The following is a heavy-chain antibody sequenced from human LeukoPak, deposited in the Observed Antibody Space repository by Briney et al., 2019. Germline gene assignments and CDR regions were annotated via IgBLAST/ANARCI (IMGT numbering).Heavy chain of an antibody. CDR1: GGSISSYY. D-gene: IGHD1-26*01. J-gene: IGHJ3*02. CDR2: IYYSGST. CDR3: ARAEWELDDAFDI. Sequence: SETLSLTCTVSGGSISSYYWSWIRQPPGKGLEWIGYIYYSGSTNYNPSLKSRVTISVDTSKNQFSLKLSSVTAADTAVYYCARAEWELDDAFDIWGQGTMVTVSS. V-gene: IGHV4-59*01.